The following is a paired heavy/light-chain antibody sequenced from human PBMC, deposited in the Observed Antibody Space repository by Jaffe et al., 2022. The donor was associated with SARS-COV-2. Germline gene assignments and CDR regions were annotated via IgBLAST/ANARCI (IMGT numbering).Light chain of an antibody. CDR1: QGISSY. Sequence: DIQLTQSPSFLSASVGDRVTITCRASQGISSYLAWYQQKPGKAPKLLIYAASTLQSGVPSRFSGSGSGTEFTLTISSLQPEDFATYYCQQLNSYRTFGGGTKVEIK. V-gene: IGKV1-9*01. J-gene: IGKJ4*01. CDR3: QQLNSYRT. CDR2: AAS.
Heavy chain of an antibody. Sequence: QVQLQESGPGLVKPSQTLSLTCTVSGGSISSGGYYWSWIRQHPGKGLEWIGYIYYSGSTYYNPSLKSRVTISVDTSKNQFSLKLSSVTAADTAVYYCARDLVRIAARPYYYYGMDVWGQGTTVTVSS. CDR2: IYYSGST. D-gene: IGHD6-6*01. CDR1: GGSISSGGYY. J-gene: IGHJ6*02. V-gene: IGHV4-31*03. CDR3: ARDLVRIAARPYYYYGMDV.